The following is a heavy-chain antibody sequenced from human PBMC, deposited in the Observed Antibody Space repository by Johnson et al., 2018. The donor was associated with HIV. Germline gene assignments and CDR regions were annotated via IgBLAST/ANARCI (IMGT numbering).Heavy chain of an antibody. CDR2: ISSNGGST. Sequence: VQLVESGGGLVQPGGSLRLSCAASGFTFSSYAMHWVRQAPGKGLEYVSAISSNGGSTYYANSVKGRFTISRDNAKNSLYLQMNSLRGEDTAVYYCARLPIWGQGTMVTVSS. CDR3: ARLPI. V-gene: IGHV3-64*01. J-gene: IGHJ3*02. CDR1: GFTFSSYA.